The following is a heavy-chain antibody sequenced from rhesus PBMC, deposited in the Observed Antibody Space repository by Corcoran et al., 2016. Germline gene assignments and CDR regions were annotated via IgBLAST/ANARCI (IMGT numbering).Heavy chain of an antibody. CDR1: GFSLSTSGMG. CDR3: ARRRGGSWNAFDF. V-gene: IGHV2-1*01. Sequence: QVTLKESGPALVKPTQPLTLTCTFSGFSLSTSGMGVGWIRQPSWKTLEWLAHIYWDDDKRYSTSLKSRLTISKDTSKNQVVLTMTNMDPVDTATYYCARRRGGSWNAFDFWGQGLRVTVSS. CDR2: IYWDDDK. D-gene: IGHD6-25*01. J-gene: IGHJ3*01.